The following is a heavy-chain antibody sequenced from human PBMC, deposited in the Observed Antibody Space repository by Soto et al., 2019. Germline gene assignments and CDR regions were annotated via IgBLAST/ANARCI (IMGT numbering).Heavy chain of an antibody. D-gene: IGHD2-2*01. Sequence: GGSLRLSCAASGFTFSRFSMNWVRQAPGKGIEWVSSIGSSGTYIYYADAVKDRFTSSRDNAKNSLYLQMNSLRAEDTAVYYCARGALCSSSNCFASGAFDIWGQGTRVTVSS. CDR1: GFTFSRFS. V-gene: IGHV3-21*01. CDR3: ARGALCSSSNCFASGAFDI. J-gene: IGHJ3*02. CDR2: IGSSGTYI.